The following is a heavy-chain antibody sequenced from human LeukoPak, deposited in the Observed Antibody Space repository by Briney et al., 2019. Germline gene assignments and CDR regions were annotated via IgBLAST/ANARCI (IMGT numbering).Heavy chain of an antibody. Sequence: GGSLRLSCVASGFTFSSYWMSWVRQAPGKGLEWVSYISSSGSTIHYADSVKGRFTISRDNAKNSLYLQMNSLRAEDTAVYYCARDRWLQLGAFDIWGQGTMVTVSS. V-gene: IGHV3-48*04. D-gene: IGHD5-24*01. J-gene: IGHJ3*02. CDR2: ISSSGSTI. CDR3: ARDRWLQLGAFDI. CDR1: GFTFSSYW.